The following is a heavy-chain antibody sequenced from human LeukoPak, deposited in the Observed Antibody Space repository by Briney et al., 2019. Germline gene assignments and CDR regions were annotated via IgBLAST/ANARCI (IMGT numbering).Heavy chain of an antibody. J-gene: IGHJ4*02. CDR1: GFTVSSNY. Sequence: GGSLRLSCAASGFTVSSNYMSWVRQAPGKGLEWVSVIYSGGSTYYADSVKGRFTISRDNSKNTLYLQMNSLRAEDTAVYYCAGLYGDYGPYYFDYWGQRTLVTVSS. D-gene: IGHD4-17*01. CDR3: AGLYGDYGPYYFDY. V-gene: IGHV3-53*01. CDR2: IYSGGST.